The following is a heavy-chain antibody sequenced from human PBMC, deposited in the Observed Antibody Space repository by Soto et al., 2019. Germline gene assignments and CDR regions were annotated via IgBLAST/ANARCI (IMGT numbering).Heavy chain of an antibody. CDR2: ISSSGGST. J-gene: IGHJ6*02. V-gene: IGHV3-23*04. CDR1: GFTFSSYS. CDR3: AKDPTPRRFYGMDV. Sequence: EVQLVESGGGLVKPGGSLRLSCAASGFTFSSYSMNWVRQAPGKGLEWVSSISSSGGSTYYADSVKGRFTISRDNSKNTLYLQMNSLRAEDTAVYYCAKDPTPRRFYGMDVWGQGTTVTVSS.